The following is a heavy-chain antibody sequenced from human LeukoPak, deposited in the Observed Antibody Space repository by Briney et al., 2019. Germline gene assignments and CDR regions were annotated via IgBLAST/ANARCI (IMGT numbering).Heavy chain of an antibody. CDR1: GFTFSNFE. Sequence: GGSLRLSCAASGFTFSNFEMNWVRQAPGKGLEWVSYIDSSGDTIYYADSVKGRFTMSRDNAKNSLYLQMNSLRAEDTAVYYRNVGVPATMRDFDYWGQGALVTVSS. D-gene: IGHD2-2*01. J-gene: IGHJ4*02. CDR2: IDSSGDTI. CDR3: NVGVPATMRDFDY. V-gene: IGHV3-48*03.